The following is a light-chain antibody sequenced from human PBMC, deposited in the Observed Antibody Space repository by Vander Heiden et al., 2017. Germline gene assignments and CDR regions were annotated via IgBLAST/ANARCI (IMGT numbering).Light chain of an antibody. V-gene: IGLV3-21*02. CDR1: NIGSKS. CDR2: EDS. CDR3: QVWDSSSDHRVV. Sequence: SYVLTQPPSVSVAPGQTARITCGGNNIGSKSVHWYQQKPGQAPVLVVYEDSDRPSGIPERFSGSNSGNTATLTISRVEAGDEADYYCQVWDSSSDHRVVFGGGTKLTVL. J-gene: IGLJ2*01.